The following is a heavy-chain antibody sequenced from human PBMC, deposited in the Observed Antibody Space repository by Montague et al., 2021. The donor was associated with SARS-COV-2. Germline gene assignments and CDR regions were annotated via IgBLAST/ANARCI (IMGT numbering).Heavy chain of an antibody. V-gene: IGHV4-34*01. CDR1: GGSFSGYY. D-gene: IGHD3-10*01. Sequence: SETLSLTCAVYGGSFSGYYWTWIRQAPGKGLEWIGEITHRGSTTYNPSLESRVTISVDTSKKQFSLKLRSVTAADTAAYYCARWISRLRGVDEWGRGTLVTVSS. CDR3: ARWISRLRGVDE. CDR2: ITHRGST. J-gene: IGHJ4*02.